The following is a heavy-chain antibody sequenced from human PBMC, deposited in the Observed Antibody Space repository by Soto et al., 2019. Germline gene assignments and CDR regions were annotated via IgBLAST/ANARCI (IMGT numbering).Heavy chain of an antibody. V-gene: IGHV4-59*08. D-gene: IGHD3-10*01. Sequence: QVQLQESGPRLVKPSETLSLTCTVSSGSITDYYWSWVRQPPEKGLEWVRDVHYSGRTRYNPSLESRVTRARDTSDNQFSLTLKSVTAADTAVYYCTRSHGAYWGQGILVTVSS. CDR1: SGSITDYY. CDR2: VHYSGRT. CDR3: TRSHGAY. J-gene: IGHJ4*02.